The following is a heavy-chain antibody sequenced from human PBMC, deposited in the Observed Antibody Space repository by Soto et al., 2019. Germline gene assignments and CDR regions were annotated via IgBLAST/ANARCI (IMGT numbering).Heavy chain of an antibody. D-gene: IGHD1-26*01. Sequence: GESLKISCTGFGYTFTTFCISWVRQMPGKGLEWMGRIDPRDSQTNYSPSFQCHVTISVDKSISTAYLQWDSLKASDPAMYYCARLFCSTDTCDSWFDPWGQGTLVTVSS. V-gene: IGHV5-10-1*01. J-gene: IGHJ5*02. CDR2: IDPRDSQT. CDR1: GYTFTTFC. CDR3: ARLFCSTDTCDSWFDP.